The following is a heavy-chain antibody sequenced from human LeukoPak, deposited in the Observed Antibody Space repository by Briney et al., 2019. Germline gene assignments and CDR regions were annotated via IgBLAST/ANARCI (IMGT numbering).Heavy chain of an antibody. D-gene: IGHD2-21*02. Sequence: PGGFLRLSCAAPGLIFSNYGMHWVRQAPGKGLVWVSRVNSDGRITKYADSVKGRFTFSRDNAKTTPYLQMNSLRAEDTAMYSCVRSDPFDNWGQGTLVTVSS. V-gene: IGHV3-74*03. CDR1: GLIFSNYG. J-gene: IGHJ5*02. CDR3: VRSDPFDN. CDR2: VNSDGRIT.